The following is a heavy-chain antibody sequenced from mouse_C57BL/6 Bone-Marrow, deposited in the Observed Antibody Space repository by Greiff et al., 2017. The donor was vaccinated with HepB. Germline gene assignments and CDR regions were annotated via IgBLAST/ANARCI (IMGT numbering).Heavy chain of an antibody. CDR3: TTMGGSYFDY. Sequence: EVQLQQSGAELVRPGASVKLSCTASGFNIKDYYMHWVKQRPEQGLEWIGWIDPENGDTEYASKFQGKATITADTSSNTAYLQLSSLTSEDTAVYYCTTMGGSYFDYWGQGTTLTVSS. CDR1: GFNIKDYY. CDR2: IDPENGDT. J-gene: IGHJ2*01. D-gene: IGHD1-1*02. V-gene: IGHV14-4*01.